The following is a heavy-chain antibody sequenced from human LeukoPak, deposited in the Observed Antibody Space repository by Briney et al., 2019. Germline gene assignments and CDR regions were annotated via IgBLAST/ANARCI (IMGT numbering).Heavy chain of an antibody. CDR1: GFNFDAHA. J-gene: IGHJ3*02. D-gene: IGHD2/OR15-2a*01. CDR2: IRTDGTI. Sequence: PGGSLRLSCVASGFNFDAHAVHWVRKAPGKGLEWVSHIRTDGTITYADSVKGRFTISRDDAKTSVYLQMNSLRDEDTAIYYCARDNIWAFDMWGQGTMVTVSS. CDR3: ARDNIWAFDM. V-gene: IGHV3-69-1*01.